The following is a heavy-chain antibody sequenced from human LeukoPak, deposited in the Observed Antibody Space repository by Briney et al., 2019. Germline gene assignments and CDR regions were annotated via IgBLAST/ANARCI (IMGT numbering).Heavy chain of an antibody. CDR3: ARRLPNYYGSGSSFDY. V-gene: IGHV3-23*01. CDR1: GFTFSSYG. CDR2: ISGSGGST. D-gene: IGHD3-10*01. Sequence: GGSLRLSCAASGFTFSSYGMSWVRQAPGKGLEWVSAISGSGGSTYYADSVKGRFTISRDNSKNTLYLQMNSLRPEDTAVYYCARRLPNYYGSGSSFDYWGQGTLVTVSS. J-gene: IGHJ4*02.